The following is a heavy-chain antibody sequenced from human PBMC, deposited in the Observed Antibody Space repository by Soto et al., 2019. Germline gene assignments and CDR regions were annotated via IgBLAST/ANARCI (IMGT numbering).Heavy chain of an antibody. J-gene: IGHJ6*02. CDR3: ARSFGAGSYWYIIMDF. CDR1: GYTFATYY. CDR2: INPSGGRT. V-gene: IGHV1-46*01. Sequence: ASVKVSCKASGYTFATYYMHWVRQAPGQGLEWMGVINPSGGRTSYAQMFQGRVTMNRDTSTSTVFMELSSLRSEDTAVYYCARSFGAGSYWYIIMDFWGQGTKVTVSS. D-gene: IGHD3-10*01.